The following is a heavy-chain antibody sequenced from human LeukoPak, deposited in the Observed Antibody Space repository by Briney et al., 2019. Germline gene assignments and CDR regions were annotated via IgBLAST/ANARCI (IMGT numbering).Heavy chain of an antibody. Sequence: SETLSLTCTVSGVSISSYYWSWIRQPPGKGLELIGYIYYSGSTNYNPSLKSRVTISVDTSKNQFSLKLRSVTAADTAVYYCARPLSLGYCSGGSCYGRGAWFDRWGQGTLVTVSS. CDR3: ARPLSLGYCSGGSCYGRGAWFDR. V-gene: IGHV4-59*12. CDR2: IYYSGST. J-gene: IGHJ5*02. D-gene: IGHD2-15*01. CDR1: GVSISSYY.